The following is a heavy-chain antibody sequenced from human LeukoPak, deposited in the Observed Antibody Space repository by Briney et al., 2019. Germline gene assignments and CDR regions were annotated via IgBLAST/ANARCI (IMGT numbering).Heavy chain of an antibody. CDR2: IYASGTS. CDR1: GVSISSSSSY. J-gene: IGHJ4*02. Sequence: PSETLSLTCTVSGVSISSSSSYWSWIRQPAVTGLEWIGRIYASGTSNYNPSLKSRVTISVDTSKNQFSLKLSSVTAADTAVYYCARRSIAARRVPDYWGQGTLVTVSS. D-gene: IGHD6-6*01. CDR3: ARRSIAARRVPDY. V-gene: IGHV4-61*02.